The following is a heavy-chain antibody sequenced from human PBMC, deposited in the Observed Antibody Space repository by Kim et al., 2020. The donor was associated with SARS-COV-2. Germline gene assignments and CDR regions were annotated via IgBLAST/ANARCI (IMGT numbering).Heavy chain of an antibody. V-gene: IGHV3-49*03. CDR2: IRSKAYGGTT. CDR3: TRKYYDILTGLGFDP. J-gene: IGHJ5*02. CDR1: GFTFGDYA. Sequence: GGSLRLSCTASGFTFGDYAMSWFRQAPGKGLEWVGFIRSKAYGGTTEYAASVKGRFTISRDDSKSIAYLQMNSLKTEDTAVYYCTRKYYDILTGLGFDPWGQGTLVTVSS. D-gene: IGHD3-9*01.